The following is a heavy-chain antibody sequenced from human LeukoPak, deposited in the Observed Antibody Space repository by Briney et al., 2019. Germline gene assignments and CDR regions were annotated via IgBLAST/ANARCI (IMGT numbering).Heavy chain of an antibody. CDR3: ARGMWRHYTVTSIRGAFDI. CDR2: ISGSGGST. D-gene: IGHD4-17*01. J-gene: IGHJ3*02. CDR1: GFTFSSYA. Sequence: GGSLRLSCAASGFTFSSYAMSWVRQAPGKGLEWVSAISGSGGSTYYADSVKGRFTISRDNSKNTLYLQMNSLRAEDTAVYYCARGMWRHYTVTSIRGAFDIWGQGTMVTVSS. V-gene: IGHV3-23*01.